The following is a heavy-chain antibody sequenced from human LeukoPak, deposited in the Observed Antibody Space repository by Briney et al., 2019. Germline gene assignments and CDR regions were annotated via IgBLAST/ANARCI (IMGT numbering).Heavy chain of an antibody. CDR2: TSYDGSNK. CDR1: GFTFRSYA. CDR3: ARLITSEAGRGMDV. V-gene: IGHV3-30-3*01. Sequence: PGGSLRLSCAASGFTFRSYAMHWVRQAPGKGLEWVALTSYDGSNKYYADSVKGRFTISRDNAQNSLYLQMSSLRVEDTALYYCARLITSEAGRGMDVWGQGTTVTVSS. D-gene: IGHD1-14*01. J-gene: IGHJ6*02.